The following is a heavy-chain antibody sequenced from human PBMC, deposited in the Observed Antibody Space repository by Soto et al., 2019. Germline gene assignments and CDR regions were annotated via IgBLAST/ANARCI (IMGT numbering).Heavy chain of an antibody. D-gene: IGHD3-22*01. CDR2: ISYSGST. Sequence: PSETLSLTCTVSGGSISSYYWNWIRQSPGKGLEWIGYISYSGSTNYNPSLKSRVTITTDTPKNQISLKLSSVTAADTAVYYCARVVYYSSGYGFFDYWGQGTLVTVSS. CDR1: GGSISSYY. J-gene: IGHJ4*02. CDR3: ARVVYYSSGYGFFDY. V-gene: IGHV4-59*01.